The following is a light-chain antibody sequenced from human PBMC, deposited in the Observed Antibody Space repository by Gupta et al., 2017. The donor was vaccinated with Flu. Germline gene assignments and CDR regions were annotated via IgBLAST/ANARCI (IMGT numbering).Light chain of an antibody. V-gene: IGKV3-15*01. J-gene: IGKJ1*01. CDR1: QSVSSN. CDR2: GAS. CDR3: QQYNNWPLWT. Sequence: EVVMTQSPATLSLSPGERATLSCRASQSVSSNLASYQQKPGHAPRLLIYGASTRATAIPARFSGSGSGTAFTLTISSLQSEDFAVYYCQQYNNWPLWTFGQGTKVEIK.